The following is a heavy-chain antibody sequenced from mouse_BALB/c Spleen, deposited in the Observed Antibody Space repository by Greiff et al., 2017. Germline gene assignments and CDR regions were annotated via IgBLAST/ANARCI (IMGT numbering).Heavy chain of an antibody. J-gene: IGHJ4*01. CDR3: ARDMITTGGAYYYAMDY. CDR2: IWGDGST. V-gene: IGHV2-6-7*01. Sequence: VQLQESGPGLVAPSQSLSITCTVSGFSLTGYGVNWVRQPPGKGLEWLGMIWGDGSTDYNSALKSRLSISKDNSKSQVFLKMNSLQTDDTARYYCARDMITTGGAYYYAMDYWGQGTSVTVSS. D-gene: IGHD2-4*01. CDR1: GFSLTGYG.